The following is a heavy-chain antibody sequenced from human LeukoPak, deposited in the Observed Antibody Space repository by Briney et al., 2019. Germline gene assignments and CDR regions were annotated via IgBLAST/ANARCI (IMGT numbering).Heavy chain of an antibody. J-gene: IGHJ4*02. V-gene: IGHV1-69*04. D-gene: IGHD3-16*02. CDR3: ARDLATISLNY. Sequence: GASVNVSCKASESSFMNHAIYWVRQAPGQGLEWMGKIFPLLDMTVYAQKFQGRVTFTADKSTNTAYMYLSSLRSDDTAVYFCARDLATISLNYWGQGTLVTVSS. CDR2: IFPLLDMT. CDR1: ESSFMNHA.